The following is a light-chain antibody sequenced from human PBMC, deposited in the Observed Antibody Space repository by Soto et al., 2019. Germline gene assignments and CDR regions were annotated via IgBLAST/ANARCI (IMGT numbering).Light chain of an antibody. Sequence: QSVLTQPPSVSGAPGQRVTISCTGSTSNIGAGYDVHWYQQLPGAAPRLLISSHNNRPSGVPDRFFGSKSGTSAFLTIIGPQAEYEGDYYCQSYDSSLSGSGVFGGGTKLTVL. J-gene: IGLJ3*02. V-gene: IGLV1-40*01. CDR1: TSNIGAGYD. CDR3: QSYDSSLSGSGV. CDR2: SHN.